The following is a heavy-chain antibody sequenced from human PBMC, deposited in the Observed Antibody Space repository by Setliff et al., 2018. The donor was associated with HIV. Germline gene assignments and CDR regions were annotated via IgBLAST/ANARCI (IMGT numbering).Heavy chain of an antibody. CDR2: IYGSGIT. Sequence: SETLSLTCTVSGGSITNHYWSWIRQPAGKGLEWIGRIYGSGITSYNPSLQRPVTMSVDTSKNQFSLKLSSVTAADTAVYYCARGTGSYGSDYWGQGTLVTVSS. CDR3: ARGTGSYGSDY. D-gene: IGHD2-2*01. J-gene: IGHJ4*02. V-gene: IGHV4-4*07. CDR1: GGSITNHY.